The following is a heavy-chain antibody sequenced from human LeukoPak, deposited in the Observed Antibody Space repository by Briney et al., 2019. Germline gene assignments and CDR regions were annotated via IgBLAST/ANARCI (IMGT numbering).Heavy chain of an antibody. CDR3: ARSPAAAASYYFDY. D-gene: IGHD6-13*01. Sequence: SVNLACKASGGTFTSYAISWVRQPPGRVREWMGRIIPILGIANYAQKFQGRVTITADKSTSTAYMELSSLRSEDTAVYYCARSPAAAASYYFDYWGQGTLVTVSS. CDR2: IIPILGIA. CDR1: GGTFTSYA. J-gene: IGHJ4*02. V-gene: IGHV1-69*04.